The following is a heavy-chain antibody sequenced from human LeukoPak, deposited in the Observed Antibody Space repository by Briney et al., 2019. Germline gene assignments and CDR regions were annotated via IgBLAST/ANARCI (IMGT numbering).Heavy chain of an antibody. Sequence: GGSLRLSCAGSRFTFSKAWMSWVRQAPGKGLEWVSAISASSDSTYYADSVKGRFTISRDNSKNTMYLHMNSLRAEDTAVYYCAFFSNYFDFWGQGTLVTVSS. CDR1: RFTFSKAW. CDR2: ISASSDST. J-gene: IGHJ4*02. CDR3: AFFSNYFDF. V-gene: IGHV3-23*01. D-gene: IGHD3-3*01.